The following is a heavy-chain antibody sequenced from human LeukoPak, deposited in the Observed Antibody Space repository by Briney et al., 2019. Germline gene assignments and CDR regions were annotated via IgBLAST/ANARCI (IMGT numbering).Heavy chain of an antibody. CDR3: ARGDLASMVRGVMGNWFDP. Sequence: ASVKVSCKASGYTFTSYYVHWVRQAPGQGLEWTGWINPNSGGTNYAQKFQGWVTMTRDTSISTAYMELSRLRSDDTAVYYCARGDLASMVRGVMGNWFDPWGQGTLVTVSS. J-gene: IGHJ5*02. CDR1: GYTFTSYY. CDR2: INPNSGGT. D-gene: IGHD3-10*01. V-gene: IGHV1-2*04.